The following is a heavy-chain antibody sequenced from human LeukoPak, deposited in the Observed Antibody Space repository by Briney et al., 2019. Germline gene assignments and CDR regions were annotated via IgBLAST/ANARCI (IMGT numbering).Heavy chain of an antibody. CDR2: ISSSGSTI. J-gene: IGHJ6*03. V-gene: IGHV3-48*03. CDR1: GFTFSSYE. D-gene: IGHD5-18*01. CDR3: SREAMVTYYYYYMDV. Sequence: PGGSLRLSCAASGFTFSSYEMNWVRQAPGKGLEWVSYISSSGSTIYYADSVKGRFTISRGNAKNSLYLQMNSRRPEDTAVYYCSREAMVTYYYYYMDVWGKGTTVTVSS.